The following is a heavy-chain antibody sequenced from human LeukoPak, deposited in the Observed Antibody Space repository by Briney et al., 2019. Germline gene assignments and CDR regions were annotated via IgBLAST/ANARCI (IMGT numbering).Heavy chain of an antibody. Sequence: GGSLRLSCAASGFTFNNYAMSWVRQAPGKGLEWVSLIRGSTYYADSVKGRFTISRDNSQNTLYLQMNSLRAEDTALYYCAKDLGGSTDYWGQGTLVTVSS. D-gene: IGHD5-12*01. CDR3: AKDLGGSTDY. CDR2: IRGST. J-gene: IGHJ4*02. V-gene: IGHV3-23*01. CDR1: GFTFNNYA.